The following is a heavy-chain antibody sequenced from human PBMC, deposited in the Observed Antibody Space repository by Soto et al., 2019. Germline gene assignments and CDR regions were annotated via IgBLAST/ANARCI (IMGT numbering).Heavy chain of an antibody. J-gene: IGHJ4*02. V-gene: IGHV4-34*01. CDR3: ARTSRFDC. Sequence: QVQLQQWGAGLLKPSETLSLTCAVYCGCFSGYYWSWIRQPPGKGLEWIGEINHSGSTNYNPSLKSRVTMSVDTSKNQFSLKLSSVTAADTAVYYCARTSRFDCWGQVTLVTVSS. D-gene: IGHD6-6*01. CDR1: CGCFSGYY. CDR2: INHSGST.